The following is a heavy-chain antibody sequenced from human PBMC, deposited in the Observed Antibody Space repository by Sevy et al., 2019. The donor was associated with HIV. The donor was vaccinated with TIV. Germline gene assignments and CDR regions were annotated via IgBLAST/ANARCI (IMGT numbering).Heavy chain of an antibody. J-gene: IGHJ6*02. D-gene: IGHD2-15*01. CDR2: IRYDGSNK. V-gene: IGHV3-30*02. Sequence: GGSLRLSCAASGFTFSSYGMHWVRQAPGKGLEWVAFIRYDGSNKYYADSVKGRFTISRDNSKNTLYLQMNSLKAADMVVFYGVSRRDGSGVCCYGAEYYYRMDVWGQGTTVTVSS. CDR3: VSRRDGSGVCCYGAEYYYRMDV. CDR1: GFTFSSYG.